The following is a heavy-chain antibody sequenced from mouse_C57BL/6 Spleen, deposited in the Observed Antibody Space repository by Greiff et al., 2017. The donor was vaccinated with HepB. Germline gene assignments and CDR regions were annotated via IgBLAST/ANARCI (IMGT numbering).Heavy chain of an antibody. J-gene: IGHJ2*01. Sequence: VKLQQPGAELVKPGASVKLSCKASGYTFTSYWMQWVKQRPGQGLEWIGEIDPSDSYTNYNQKFKGKATLTVDTSSSTAYMQLSSLTSEDSAVYYCARPTMVYFDYWGQGTTLTVSS. CDR3: ARPTMVYFDY. CDR2: IDPSDSYT. V-gene: IGHV1-50*01. D-gene: IGHD2-9*01. CDR1: GYTFTSYW.